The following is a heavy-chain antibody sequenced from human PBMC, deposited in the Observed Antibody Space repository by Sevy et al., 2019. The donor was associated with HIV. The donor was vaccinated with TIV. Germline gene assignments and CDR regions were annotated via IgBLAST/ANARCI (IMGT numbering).Heavy chain of an antibody. CDR2: ISGSGGST. CDR3: AKDGRQWLIGGDY. CDR1: VFTFSSYA. D-gene: IGHD6-19*01. Sequence: GGSLRLSCAASVFTFSSYAMSWVRQAPGKGLEWVSAISGSGGSTYYADSVKGRFTISRDNSKNTLYLQMNSLRAEDTAVYYCAKDGRQWLIGGDYWGQGTLVTVSS. V-gene: IGHV3-23*01. J-gene: IGHJ4*02.